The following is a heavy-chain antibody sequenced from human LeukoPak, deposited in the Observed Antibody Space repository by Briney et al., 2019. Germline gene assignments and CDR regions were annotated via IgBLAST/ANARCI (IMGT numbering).Heavy chain of an antibody. V-gene: IGHV3-53*01. CDR3: ARDSVLRVSDYYYGMDV. CDR2: IYSGGST. D-gene: IGHD3-16*01. J-gene: IGHJ6*02. Sequence: GGSLRLSCAASGFTFSSNYMSWVRQAPGKGLEWVSVIYSGGSTYYADSVKGRFTISRDNSKNTLYLQMNSLRAEDTAVYYCARDSVLRVSDYYYGMDVWGQGTTVTVSS. CDR1: GFTFSSNY.